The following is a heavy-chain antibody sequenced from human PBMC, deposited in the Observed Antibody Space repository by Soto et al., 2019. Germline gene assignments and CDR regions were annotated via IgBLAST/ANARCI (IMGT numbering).Heavy chain of an antibody. J-gene: IGHJ3*02. D-gene: IGHD6-25*01. CDR1: GFTVSSNY. V-gene: IGHV3-53*01. Sequence: GGSLRLSFAASGFTVSSNYMSWVRQAPGKGLEGVAVIDSGGSTYYADSVKGRFTISRDNSKKTLYLQMNSLRAEDTAVYYCARAAARVHDAFHXWGQVTMVTVS. CDR3: ARAAARVHDAFHX. CDR2: IDSGGST.